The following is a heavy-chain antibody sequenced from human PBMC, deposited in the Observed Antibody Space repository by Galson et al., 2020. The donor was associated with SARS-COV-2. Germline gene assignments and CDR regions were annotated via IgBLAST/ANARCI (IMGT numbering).Heavy chain of an antibody. CDR1: GFSLSTSGMC. CDR3: ARIPQTLWFGELLGDV. D-gene: IGHD3-10*01. CDR2: IDWDDDK. J-gene: IGHJ6*02. V-gene: IGHV2-70*11. Sequence: SGPTLVKPTQTLTLTCTFSGFSLSTSGMCVSWIRQPPGKALEWLARIDWDDDKYYSTSLKTRLTISKDTSKNQVVLTMTNMDPVDTATYYCARIPQTLWFGELLGDVWGQGTTVTVSS.